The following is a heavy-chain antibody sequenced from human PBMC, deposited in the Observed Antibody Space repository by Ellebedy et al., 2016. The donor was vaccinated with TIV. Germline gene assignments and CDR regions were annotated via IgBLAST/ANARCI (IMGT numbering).Heavy chain of an antibody. Sequence: MPSETLSLTCTVYGYSISSGYFWGWIRQPPGKGLAWIGSFYYIGSTYSNPSLKSRVTISVDRSKNQFSLKLNSVTAADTAVYYCARGGYNGYDMRYWGQGTQVTVS. J-gene: IGHJ4*02. CDR3: ARGGYNGYDMRY. D-gene: IGHD5-12*01. V-gene: IGHV4-38-2*02. CDR2: FYYIGST. CDR1: GYSISSGYF.